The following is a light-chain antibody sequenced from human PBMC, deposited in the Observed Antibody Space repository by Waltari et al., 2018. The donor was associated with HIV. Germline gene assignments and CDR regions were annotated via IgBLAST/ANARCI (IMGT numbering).Light chain of an antibody. CDR1: ALPKQY. Sequence: SYELTQPPSVSVSPGQTARITCSGDALPKQYAYWYQQKPGQAPVLVIYKDSERPSGIPERFSGSSSGTTATLIISGVQAEDKADYYCQSADSSGTYWVFGGGTKLTVL. J-gene: IGLJ3*02. CDR3: QSADSSGTYWV. V-gene: IGLV3-25*03. CDR2: KDS.